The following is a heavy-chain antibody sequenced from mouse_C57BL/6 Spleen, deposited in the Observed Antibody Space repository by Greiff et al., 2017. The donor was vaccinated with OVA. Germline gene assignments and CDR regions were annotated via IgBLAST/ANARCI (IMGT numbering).Heavy chain of an antibody. CDR1: GYSITSGYY. CDR2: ISYDGSN. J-gene: IGHJ1*03. CDR3: ATRRIFYWYFDV. Sequence: EVKLMESGPGLVKPSQSLSLTCSVTGYSITSGYYWNWIRQFPGNKLEWMGYISYDGSNNYNPSLKNRISITRDTSKNQFFLKLNSVTTEDTATYYCATRRIFYWYFDVWGTGTTVTVSS. V-gene: IGHV3-6*01. D-gene: IGHD5-2*01.